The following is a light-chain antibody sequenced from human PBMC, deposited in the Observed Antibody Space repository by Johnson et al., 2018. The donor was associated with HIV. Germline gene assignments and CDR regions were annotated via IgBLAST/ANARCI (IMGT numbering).Light chain of an antibody. CDR1: SSNIENNY. CDR3: GTWDSSLSAFYV. V-gene: IGLV1-51*01. CDR2: DNN. J-gene: IGLJ1*01. Sequence: QSVLTQPPSVSAASGQRVDISCSGSSSNIENNYLSWYQQLPHTAPRLLISDNNKRPSGIPDRFSGSKSGTSATLGITGLQTGDEADYYCGTWDSSLSAFYVFGTGTKVTVL.